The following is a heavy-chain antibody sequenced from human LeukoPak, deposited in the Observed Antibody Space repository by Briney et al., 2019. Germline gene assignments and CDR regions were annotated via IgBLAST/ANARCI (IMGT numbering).Heavy chain of an antibody. CDR1: GYTFTGYY. CDR2: INPNSGGT. J-gene: IGHJ4*02. V-gene: IGHV1-2*04. D-gene: IGHD3-22*01. Sequence: EASVKVSCKASGYTFTGYYMHWVRQAPGQGLEWMGWINPNSGGTSYAQKFQGWVTMTRDTSISTAYMELSRLRSDDTAVYYCARVLGDSSGYYLDWGQGTLVTVSS. CDR3: ARVLGDSSGYYLD.